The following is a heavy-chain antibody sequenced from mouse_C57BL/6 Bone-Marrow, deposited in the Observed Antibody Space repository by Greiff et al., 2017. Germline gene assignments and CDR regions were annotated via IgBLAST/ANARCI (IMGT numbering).Heavy chain of an antibody. V-gene: IGHV5-6*01. CDR3: ARLLRDFDY. Sequence: EVQGVESGGDLVKPGGSLKLSCAASGFTFSSYGMSWVRQTPDKRLEWVATISSGGSYTYYPDSVKGRFTISRDNAKNTLYLQMSSLKSEDTAMYYCARLLRDFDYWGQGTTLTVSS. CDR2: ISSGGSYT. J-gene: IGHJ2*01. CDR1: GFTFSSYG. D-gene: IGHD1-1*01.